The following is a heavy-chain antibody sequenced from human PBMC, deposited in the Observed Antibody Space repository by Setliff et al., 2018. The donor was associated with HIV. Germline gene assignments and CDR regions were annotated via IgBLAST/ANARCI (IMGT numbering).Heavy chain of an antibody. Sequence: ASVKVSCKASGYKFTLYHIHWVRQAPGQGLEWLAWVDPHTGATNFGQKFQGRVIMTRDTSTSTVYMELSSLISDDAAVYYCVGENMPVTGTGYFDLWGRGTPVTVS. CDR3: VGENMPVTGTGYFDL. D-gene: IGHD6-13*01. J-gene: IGHJ2*01. V-gene: IGHV1-2*02. CDR1: GYKFTLYH. CDR2: VDPHTGAT.